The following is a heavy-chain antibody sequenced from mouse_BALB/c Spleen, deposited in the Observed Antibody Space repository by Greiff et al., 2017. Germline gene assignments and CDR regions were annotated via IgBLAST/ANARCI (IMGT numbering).Heavy chain of an antibody. CDR2: IDPANGNT. D-gene: IGHD1-1*01. J-gene: IGHJ3*01. V-gene: IGHV14-3*02. CDR3: AFITTGFAY. Sequence: EVHLVESGAELVKPGASVKLSCTASGFNIKDTYMHWVKQRPEQGLEWIGRIDPANGNTKYDPKFQGKATITADTSSNTAYLQLSSLTSEDTAVYYCAFITTGFAYWGQGTLVTVSA. CDR1: GFNIKDTY.